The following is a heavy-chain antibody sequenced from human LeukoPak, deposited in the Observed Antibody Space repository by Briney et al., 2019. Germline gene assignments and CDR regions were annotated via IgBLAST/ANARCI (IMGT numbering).Heavy chain of an antibody. CDR1: GGSISTPGYY. D-gene: IGHD6-13*01. V-gene: IGHV4-39*01. CDR2: LYHSGST. CDR3: ARVGHIAAAGTYDY. J-gene: IGHJ4*02. Sequence: TETLSLTCTVSGGSISTPGYYWGWIRQPPGKGLEWIRSLYHSGSTYYKPSLKSRATISVEKSKNQCSLKLRSVTAADTAVYYCARVGHIAAAGTYDYWGQGTLVTVPS.